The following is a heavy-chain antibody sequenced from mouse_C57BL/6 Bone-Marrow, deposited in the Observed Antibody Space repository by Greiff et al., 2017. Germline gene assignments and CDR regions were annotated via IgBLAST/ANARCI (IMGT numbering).Heavy chain of an antibody. V-gene: IGHV1-82*01. CDR1: GYAFSSSW. D-gene: IGHD1-1*01. CDR2: IYPGDGDT. Sequence: QVQLQQSGPELVKPGASVKISCKASGYAFSSSWMNWVKQRPGKGLEWIGRIYPGDGDTNYNGKFKGKATLTADKSSSTAYMQLSSLTSEDSAVYFCARAGYYGSSYYFDVWGTGTTVTVSS. CDR3: ARAGYYGSSYYFDV. J-gene: IGHJ1*03.